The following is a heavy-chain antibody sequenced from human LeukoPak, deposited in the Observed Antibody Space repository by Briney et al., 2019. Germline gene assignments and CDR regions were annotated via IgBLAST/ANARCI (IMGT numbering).Heavy chain of an antibody. Sequence: GVSLRLSCAASGFTFSDYEVNWVRQAPGKGLECLSFISTSGSTMYYADSVKGRFTISRDNAKNSLSLQMNSLRAEDSAVYYCARGGFPINYWGQGTLVTVSS. J-gene: IGHJ4*02. CDR3: ARGGFPINY. CDR1: GFTFSDYE. D-gene: IGHD2/OR15-2a*01. CDR2: ISTSGSTM. V-gene: IGHV3-48*03.